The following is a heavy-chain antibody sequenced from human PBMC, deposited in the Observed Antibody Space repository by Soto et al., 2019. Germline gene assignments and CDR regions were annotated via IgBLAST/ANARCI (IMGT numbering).Heavy chain of an antibody. Sequence: VQVVQSGAEVKKPGSSVKVSCKASGGTFSSFAFTWVRQAPGQGLEWMGGVIPLFGPPTYSQNFQGRVTITAVASTGTVYMELSSLKSDDTALYFCATDLVGSAGHYYFAWWGQGTLVTVSS. CDR2: VIPLFGPP. CDR3: ATDLVGSAGHYYFAW. J-gene: IGHJ4*02. CDR1: GGTFSSFA. D-gene: IGHD3-10*01. V-gene: IGHV1-69*12.